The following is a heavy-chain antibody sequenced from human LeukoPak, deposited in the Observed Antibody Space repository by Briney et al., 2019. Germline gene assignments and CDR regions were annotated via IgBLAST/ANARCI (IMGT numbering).Heavy chain of an antibody. J-gene: IGHJ6*02. D-gene: IGHD5/OR15-5a*01. V-gene: IGHV5-51*01. CDR1: GYSYTSYW. CDR3: ARHSTRYYYYGMDV. Sequence: GESLKISCTSSGYSYTSYWLAWVRQMPGKGLEYMGVIYPGDSDTRYSPSFQGQVTISADKSISTAYLQWSSLKASDTAMYYCARHSTRYYYYGMDVWGQGTMVTVSS. CDR2: IYPGDSDT.